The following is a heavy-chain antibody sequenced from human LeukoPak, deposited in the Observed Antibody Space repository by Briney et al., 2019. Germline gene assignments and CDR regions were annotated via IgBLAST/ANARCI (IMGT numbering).Heavy chain of an antibody. D-gene: IGHD4-17*01. CDR1: GFSLSTSGGG. CDR2: ICWDDDK. Sequence: SGPTQVHPPQSLTLTYSFSGFSLSTSGGGGGWIRQPPEKALGWLAIICWDDDKRYRPSLKSRLTITKDTSKNQVVLTMTNMDPVDTATYYCAHAVTTSAYGLDVWGQGTTVTVSS. CDR3: AHAVTTSAYGLDV. J-gene: IGHJ6*02. V-gene: IGHV2-5*02.